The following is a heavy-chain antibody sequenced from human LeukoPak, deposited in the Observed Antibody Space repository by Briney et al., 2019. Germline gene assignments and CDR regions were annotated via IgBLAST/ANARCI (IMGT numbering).Heavy chain of an antibody. J-gene: IGHJ1*01. V-gene: IGHV4-59*01. CDR1: GGSISSYY. CDR3: ARVRGDFETD. CDR2: RYYSGST. Sequence: SETLSLTCSVSGGSISSYYWTCIPQPPGKGLEWIGYRYYSGSTTYNPSLKSRVTISVDTSKSQFSLKLISVTAADTDIYYCARVRGDFETDWGQGTLVTVSS. D-gene: IGHD3-16*01.